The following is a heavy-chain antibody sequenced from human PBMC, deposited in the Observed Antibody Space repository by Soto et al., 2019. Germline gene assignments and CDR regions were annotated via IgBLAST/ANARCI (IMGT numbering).Heavy chain of an antibody. CDR3: ARVTYYDFWSGYYYWFDP. J-gene: IGHJ5*02. CDR1: GYTFTSYG. CDR2: IRAYNGNT. V-gene: IGHV1-18*04. D-gene: IGHD3-3*01. Sequence: ASVNVSSKASGYTFTSYGISSVRQAPEQGLERMGWIRAYNGNTNYAHKLQGRVTMTTDTSTSTAYMELSSLRSDDTAVYYCARVTYYDFWSGYYYWFDPSGQGTLVRVSS.